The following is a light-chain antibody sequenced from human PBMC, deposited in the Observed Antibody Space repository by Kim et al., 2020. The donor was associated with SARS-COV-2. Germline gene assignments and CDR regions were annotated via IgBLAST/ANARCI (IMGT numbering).Light chain of an antibody. CDR3: QQYDTSPSCT. Sequence: EIVLTQSPGTLSLSPGERATLSCRASQSVSDNYLAWYQQKPGQAPRLLIYGASSRATGIPDRFSGSGSGTDVNLTLSRLEPEDFAVYFCQQYDTSPSCTLGQGPKLEI. J-gene: IGKJ2*02. CDR2: GAS. V-gene: IGKV3-20*01. CDR1: QSVSDNY.